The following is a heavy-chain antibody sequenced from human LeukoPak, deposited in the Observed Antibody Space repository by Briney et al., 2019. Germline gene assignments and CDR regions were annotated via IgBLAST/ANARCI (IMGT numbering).Heavy chain of an antibody. J-gene: IGHJ4*02. V-gene: IGHV4-4*02. CDR2: IQSSGRT. Sequence: PSETLSLTCDVSGGSINDRDWWTWVRQPPGKGLEWLGEIQSSGRTNYNPSLKSRVTFSINTSQNQVFLNLGSVTAADTAVYYCSATSGRTGGNSWGQGALVTVS. CDR3: SATSGRTGGNS. CDR1: GGSINDRDW. D-gene: IGHD3-16*01.